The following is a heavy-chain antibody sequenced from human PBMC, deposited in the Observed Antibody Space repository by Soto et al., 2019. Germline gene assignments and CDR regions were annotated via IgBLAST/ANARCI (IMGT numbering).Heavy chain of an antibody. Sequence: EVQLLESGGGLVQPGGSLRLSCAASGFTFRSYAMIWVRQAPGKGLEWVSGISGSGASTYYADSVKGRFTISRDNSKNTLYLQMNSLRDEDTAVYYCVLSSIEAAGIFDYWGQGTLVTVSS. J-gene: IGHJ4*02. CDR1: GFTFRSYA. CDR2: ISGSGAST. D-gene: IGHD6-13*01. CDR3: VLSSIEAAGIFDY. V-gene: IGHV3-23*01.